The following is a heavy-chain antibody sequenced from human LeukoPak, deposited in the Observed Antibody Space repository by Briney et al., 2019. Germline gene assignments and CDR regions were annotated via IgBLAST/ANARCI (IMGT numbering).Heavy chain of an antibody. CDR1: GFTFSNYA. CDR3: AKGTAHSSSHPYYFDY. D-gene: IGHD6-13*01. CDR2: FSGSGGNT. Sequence: GGSLRLSCAASGFTFSNYAMSWVRQAPGKGLEWVSVFSGSGGNTYYADSVKGRFTISRDNSKNTLYLQVNSLRVEDTAVYFCAKGTAHSSSHPYYFDYWGQGTLVTVSS. J-gene: IGHJ4*02. V-gene: IGHV3-23*01.